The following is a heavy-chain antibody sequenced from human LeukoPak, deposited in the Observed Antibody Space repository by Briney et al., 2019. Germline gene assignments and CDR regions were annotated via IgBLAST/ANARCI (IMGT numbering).Heavy chain of an antibody. Sequence: GGSLRLSCAASGFTFDDYGMSWVRQAPGKGLEWVSSISTSSSYIYHADSVKGRFTISRDNAKKSLYLEMNSLRAEDTAVYYCARDREGVIVSSSHFDYWGQGTPVTVSS. CDR2: ISTSSSYI. CDR1: GFTFDDYG. J-gene: IGHJ4*02. V-gene: IGHV3-21*01. D-gene: IGHD2/OR15-2a*01. CDR3: ARDREGVIVSSSHFDY.